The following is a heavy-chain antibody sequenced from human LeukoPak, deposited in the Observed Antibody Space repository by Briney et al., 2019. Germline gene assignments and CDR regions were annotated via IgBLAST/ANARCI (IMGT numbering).Heavy chain of an antibody. J-gene: IGHJ5*02. CDR2: ITSSSSYI. D-gene: IGHD6-6*01. CDR1: GFTFSSYT. Sequence: GGSLRLSCAASGFTFSSYTMNWVRQAPGKGLEWVSSITSSSSYIYYADSVKGRFTISRDNAKNSLCLQMNSLRAEDTAVYYCARVGSKVTSSSSGRWFDPWGQGTLVTVSS. V-gene: IGHV3-21*01. CDR3: ARVGSKVTSSSSGRWFDP.